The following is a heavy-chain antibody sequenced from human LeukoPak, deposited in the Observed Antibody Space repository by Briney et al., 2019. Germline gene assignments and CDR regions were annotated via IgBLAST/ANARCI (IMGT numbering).Heavy chain of an antibody. CDR3: ARGPGGITIFGVVTANWFDP. CDR2: ISAYNGNT. V-gene: IGHV1-18*01. J-gene: IGHJ5*02. CDR1: GYTFTSYG. Sequence: ASVKVSCKASGYTFTSYGISWVRQAPGQGLEWMGWISAYNGNTNYAQKLQGRVTMTTDTSTSTAYMELRSLRSDDTAVYYCARGPGGITIFGVVTANWFDPWGQGTLVTVSS. D-gene: IGHD3-3*01.